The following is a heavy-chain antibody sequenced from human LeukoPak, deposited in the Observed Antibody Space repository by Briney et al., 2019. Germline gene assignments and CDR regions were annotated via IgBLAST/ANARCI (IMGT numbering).Heavy chain of an antibody. J-gene: IGHJ4*02. CDR1: GGSISSYY. CDR3: AITVAGSVGFDY. D-gene: IGHD6-19*01. CDR2: IYYSGST. Sequence: PSETLSLTCTVSGGSISSYYWSWLRQPPGKGLEWIGYIYYSGSTNYNPSLKSRVTISVDTSKNQFSLKLSSVTAADTAVYYCAITVAGSVGFDYWGQGTLVTVSS. V-gene: IGHV4-59*12.